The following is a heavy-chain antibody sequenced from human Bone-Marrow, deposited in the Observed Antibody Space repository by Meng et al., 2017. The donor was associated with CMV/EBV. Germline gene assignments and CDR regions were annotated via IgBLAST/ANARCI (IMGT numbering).Heavy chain of an antibody. D-gene: IGHD2-21*02. CDR1: GSIRSSKW. V-gene: IGHV4-4*02. J-gene: IGHJ4*02. Sequence: GSIRSSKWWRWVRQPPGKGLEWIGEIYHSGSTNYNPSIKSRVTISVDKPKNQFSLKLSSVTAADTAVYYCARDPYCGGDCPYYFDYWGQGTLVTVSS. CDR2: IYHSGST. CDR3: ARDPYCGGDCPYYFDY.